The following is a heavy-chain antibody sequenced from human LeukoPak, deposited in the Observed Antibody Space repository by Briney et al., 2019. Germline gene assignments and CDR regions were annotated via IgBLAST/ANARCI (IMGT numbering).Heavy chain of an antibody. J-gene: IGHJ6*03. V-gene: IGHV4-39*01. Sequence: SETVSLTCSVSGASISSSYYYWGWIRQPPGKGLEWIGSIYYSGTTYYKTSLESRVTISMDTSKNQFSLRLKSATAADTAVYYCARQHADYYYYYMDVWGRGTPVTVSS. CDR1: GASISSSYYY. CDR3: ARQHADYYYYYMDV. CDR2: IYYSGTT.